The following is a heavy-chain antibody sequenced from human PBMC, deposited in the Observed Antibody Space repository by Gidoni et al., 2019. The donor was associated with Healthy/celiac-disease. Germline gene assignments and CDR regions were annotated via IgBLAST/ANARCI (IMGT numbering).Heavy chain of an antibody. V-gene: IGHV1-3*01. CDR3: ARDQGGDRNYYYGMDV. Sequence: QVQLVQSGAEVKKPGASAKVSCKASGYTFTSYAMHWVRQAPGQRLEWMGWINAGNGNTKYSQKFQCRVTSTRETSASTAYMELSSLRFEDTAVDDCARDQGGDRNYYYGMDVWGQGTTVTVSS. J-gene: IGHJ6*02. CDR1: GYTFTSYA. D-gene: IGHD3-16*01. CDR2: INAGNGNT.